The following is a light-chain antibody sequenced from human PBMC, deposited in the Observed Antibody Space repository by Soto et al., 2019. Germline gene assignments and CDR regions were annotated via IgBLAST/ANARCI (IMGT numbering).Light chain of an antibody. CDR1: QSVSSN. Sequence: IVMTQSPATLSVSPGERATLSCRASQSVSSNLAWYQQKPGQAPRLLIYGASTRATGIPARFSGSGSGTEFTLTISGVQSEDFAVYYCQQYHNWPPGFGQGTKVEIK. J-gene: IGKJ2*03. V-gene: IGKV3-15*01. CDR2: GAS. CDR3: QQYHNWPPG.